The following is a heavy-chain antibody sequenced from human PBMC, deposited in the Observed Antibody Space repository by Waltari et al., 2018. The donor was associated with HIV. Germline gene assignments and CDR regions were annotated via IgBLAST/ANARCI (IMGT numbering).Heavy chain of an antibody. CDR2: IDWDDDK. J-gene: IGHJ4*02. CDR3: ARILIYYDSSGYYDY. D-gene: IGHD3-22*01. CDR1: GFSLSTSGMC. V-gene: IGHV2-70*01. Sequence: QVTLRESGPALVKPTQTLTLTCTFSGFSLSTSGMCVSWIRQPPGKALEWLALIDWDDDKYYSTSLKTRLTISKDTSKNQVVLTMTNMDPVDTATYYCARILIYYDSSGYYDYWGQGTLVTVSS.